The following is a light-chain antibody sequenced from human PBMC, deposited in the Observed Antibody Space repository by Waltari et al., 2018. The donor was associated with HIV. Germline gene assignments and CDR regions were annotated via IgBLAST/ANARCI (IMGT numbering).Light chain of an antibody. CDR3: SSYTSSSPYA. CDR1: RSDVGGYNY. Sequence: QSALTQPASVSGSPGQSITISCTGTRSDVGGYNYVSWYQQHPGNAPKIMIYDVSTRPSVVSIRFSGSKSGNTASLTISGLQAEDEADYYCSSYTSSSPYAFGTGTKVTVL. CDR2: DVS. J-gene: IGLJ1*01. V-gene: IGLV2-14*03.